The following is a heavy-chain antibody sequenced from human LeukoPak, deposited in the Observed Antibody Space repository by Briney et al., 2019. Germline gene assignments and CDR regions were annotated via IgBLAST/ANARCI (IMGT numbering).Heavy chain of an antibody. V-gene: IGHV3-72*01. CDR2: SRNKAKSYTT. Sequence: GGSLGLSCAVSGFTFSDYFLDWVRQAPGKGLEWVGRSRNKAKSYTTEYAASVKGRFTISRDDSKNSLNLQMNSLKTEDTAVYYCVRVGSVAGSDYLDYWGQGTLVTVSS. J-gene: IGHJ4*02. CDR3: VRVGSVAGSDYLDY. D-gene: IGHD6-19*01. CDR1: GFTFSDYF.